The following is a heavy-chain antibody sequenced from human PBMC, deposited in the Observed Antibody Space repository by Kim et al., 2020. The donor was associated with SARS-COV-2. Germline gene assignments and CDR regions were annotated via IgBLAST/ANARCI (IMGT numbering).Heavy chain of an antibody. J-gene: IGHJ4*02. Sequence: ADSVKGRFTISRDNAKNSLYLQMNSLRDEDTAVYYCARDVGDYGDHYFDYWGQGTLVTVSS. D-gene: IGHD4-17*01. CDR3: ARDVGDYGDHYFDY. V-gene: IGHV3-48*02.